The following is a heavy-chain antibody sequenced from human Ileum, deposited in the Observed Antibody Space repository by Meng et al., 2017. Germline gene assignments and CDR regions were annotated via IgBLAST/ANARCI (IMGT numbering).Heavy chain of an antibody. CDR3: AKFFCSTNSCYLYYFDY. CDR1: GFTFSSYC. J-gene: IGHJ4*02. Sequence: EVQLLESGGGLVQPGGSLRLSCAASGFTFSSYCMSWVRQAPGKGLEWVSAISGSGGSTYYADSVKGRFTISRDNSKNTLYVQMNSLRAEDTAIYYCAKFFCSTNSCYLYYFDYWGQGTLVTVSS. D-gene: IGHD2-2*01. CDR2: ISGSGGST. V-gene: IGHV3-23*01.